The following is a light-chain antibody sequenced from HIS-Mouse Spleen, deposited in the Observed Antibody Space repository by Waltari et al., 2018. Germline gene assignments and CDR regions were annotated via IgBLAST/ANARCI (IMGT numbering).Light chain of an antibody. CDR3: QSADSSGTGWV. J-gene: IGLJ3*02. CDR1: ALPKQY. CDR2: KDS. V-gene: IGLV3-25*03. Sequence: SYELTQPPSVSVSPGQTARITCSGDALPKQYAYWYQQKPGQAPVLGIYKDSERPSGIPERFSGSSSGTTFTLTISGVQAEDEADYYCQSADSSGTGWVFGGGTKLTVL.